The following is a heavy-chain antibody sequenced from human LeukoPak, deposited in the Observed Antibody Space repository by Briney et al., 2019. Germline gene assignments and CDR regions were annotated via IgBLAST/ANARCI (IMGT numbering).Heavy chain of an antibody. CDR3: ARDGAVVTPKGAFDI. V-gene: IGHV3-21*01. J-gene: IGHJ3*02. CDR2: ISSSSSYI. CDR1: GFTFSSYS. D-gene: IGHD4-23*01. Sequence: GGSLRLSCAASGFTFSSYSMNWVRQAPGKGLEWVSSISSSSSYIYYADSVKGRFTISRDNAKNSLYLQMNSLRAEDTAVYYCARDGAVVTPKGAFDIWGQGTMVTVSS.